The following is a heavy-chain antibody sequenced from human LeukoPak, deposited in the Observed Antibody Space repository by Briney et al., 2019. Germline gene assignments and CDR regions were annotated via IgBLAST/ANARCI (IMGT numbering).Heavy chain of an antibody. D-gene: IGHD3-22*01. CDR1: GGSFSGHY. V-gene: IGHV4-34*01. CDR3: ARDDRRTYYMDV. CDR2: TNHSGST. Sequence: PSETLSLTCAVYGGSFSGHYWSWIRQPPGKGLEWIGETNHSGSTKYNSSLKSRVTISVDTSKNQFSLKLSSVTAADTAMYYRARDDRRTYYMDVWGKGTTVTVSS. J-gene: IGHJ6*03.